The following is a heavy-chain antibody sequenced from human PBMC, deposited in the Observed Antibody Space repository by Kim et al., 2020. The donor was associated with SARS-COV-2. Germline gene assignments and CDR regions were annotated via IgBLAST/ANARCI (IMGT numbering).Heavy chain of an antibody. D-gene: IGHD2-15*01. CDR1: GYTFTSYY. CDR2: INTSGGST. Sequence: ASVKVSCKASGYTFTSYYMHWVRQAPGQGLQWMGTINTSGGSTTYARDFQGRVTMTRDTSTSTVYMELSSLRSEDTAVYYCTRGPFGGGSSWFDPWGQGT. J-gene: IGHJ5*02. V-gene: IGHV1-46*01. CDR3: TRGPFGGGSSWFDP.